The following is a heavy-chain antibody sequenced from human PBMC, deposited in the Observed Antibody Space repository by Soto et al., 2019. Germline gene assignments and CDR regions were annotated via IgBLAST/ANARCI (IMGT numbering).Heavy chain of an antibody. CDR1: GYTFTSYA. V-gene: IGHV1-3*01. CDR2: INAGSGNT. J-gene: IGHJ4*02. CDR3: ASVDSSGYYYGLNY. Sequence: QVQLVQSGAEVKKPGASVKVSCKASGYTFTSYAMHWVRQAPGQRLEWMGWINAGSGNTKYSQKFQGRVTITRDTSASTAYMELSSLRSEDTAVYYCASVDSSGYYYGLNYWGQGSLVTVSS. D-gene: IGHD3-22*01.